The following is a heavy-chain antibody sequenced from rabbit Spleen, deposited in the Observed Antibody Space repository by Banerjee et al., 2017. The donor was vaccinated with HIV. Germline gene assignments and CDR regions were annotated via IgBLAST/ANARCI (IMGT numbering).Heavy chain of an antibody. D-gene: IGHD6-1*01. J-gene: IGHJ4*01. Sequence: QEQLEESGGGLVQPEGSLTLTCTASGFSFSSSYWICWVRQAPGKGLEWIACIYPDYGSTDYASWVNGRFTISLDNAQSTVFLQMTSLTAADTATYFCARAIYVGFAGYGYSPHYFNLWGPGTLVTVS. V-gene: IGHV1S45*01. CDR2: IYPDYGST. CDR3: ARAIYVGFAGYGYSPHYFNL. CDR1: GFSFSSSYW.